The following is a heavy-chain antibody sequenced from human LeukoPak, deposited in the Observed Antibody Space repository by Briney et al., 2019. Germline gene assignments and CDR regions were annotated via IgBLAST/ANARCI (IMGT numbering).Heavy chain of an antibody. V-gene: IGHV1-18*01. CDR3: ARAGRGTYCYFDV. D-gene: IGHD3-10*01. CDR1: GYLSTRYG. Sequence: ASVKVSCKASGYLSTRYGFIWVRQAPVQGLEWMGWISGSSGNTNYAQIVQGRVSMTTDTSTNTAYMELRSLTVDDTAVYYCARAGRGTYCYFDVWGQGTLVTVSS. J-gene: IGHJ4*02. CDR2: ISGSSGNT.